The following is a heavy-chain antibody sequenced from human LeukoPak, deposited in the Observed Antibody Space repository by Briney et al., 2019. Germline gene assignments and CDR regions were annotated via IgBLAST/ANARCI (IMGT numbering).Heavy chain of an antibody. J-gene: IGHJ4*02. CDR1: GFTVSSNY. D-gene: IGHD3-22*01. CDR2: IYSSGT. V-gene: IGHV3-53*01. CDR3: ARVNPISSGFYAY. Sequence: PGGSLRLSCAASGFTVSSNYMTWVRQAPGRGLEWVSVIYSSGTYYADSVRGRFTISRDNAKNSLFLQMSSLRADDTAIYYCARVNPISSGFYAYWGQGTLVTVSS.